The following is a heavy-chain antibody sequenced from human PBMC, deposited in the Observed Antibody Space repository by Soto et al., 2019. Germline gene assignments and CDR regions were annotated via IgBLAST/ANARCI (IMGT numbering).Heavy chain of an antibody. J-gene: IGHJ6*02. D-gene: IGHD3-10*01. V-gene: IGHV3-21*01. CDR1: GFTFSSYS. Sequence: AGGSLRLSCAASGFTFSSYSMNWLRQAPGKGLEWVSSISSSSSYIYYADSVKGRFTISRDNAKNSLYLQMNSRRAEDTAVYDCARDRSRGGAVNSHYYYYGMDVWGQGTTVTVSS. CDR3: ARDRSRGGAVNSHYYYYGMDV. CDR2: ISSSSSYI.